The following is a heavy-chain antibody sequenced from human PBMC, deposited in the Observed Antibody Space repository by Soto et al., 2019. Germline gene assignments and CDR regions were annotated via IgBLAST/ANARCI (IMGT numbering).Heavy chain of an antibody. CDR1: GGTFSSYA. CDR2: IIPIFGTA. V-gene: IGHV1-69*13. Sequence: SVKVSCKASGGTFSSYAISWVRQAPGQGLEWMGGIIPIFGTANYAQKFQGRVTITADESTSTAYMELSSLRSEDTAVYYCARGKRLRPDDAFDIWGQGTMVTVS. J-gene: IGHJ3*02. D-gene: IGHD5-12*01. CDR3: ARGKRLRPDDAFDI.